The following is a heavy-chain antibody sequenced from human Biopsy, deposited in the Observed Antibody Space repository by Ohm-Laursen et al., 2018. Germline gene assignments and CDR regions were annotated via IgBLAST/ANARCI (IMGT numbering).Heavy chain of an antibody. V-gene: IGHV1-46*01. D-gene: IGHD1-26*01. CDR1: GYSFTSYY. CDR3: AKGGHKAWLDS. J-gene: IGHJ5*01. CDR2: INPSGGST. Sequence: ASVKVSCKASGYSFTSYYMHWVRQAPGQGLEWMGIINPSGGSTDYAQKFQGRVTMTRDTSTSTVYMELISLRSDDTAVYYCAKGGHKAWLDSWGQGALATVSS.